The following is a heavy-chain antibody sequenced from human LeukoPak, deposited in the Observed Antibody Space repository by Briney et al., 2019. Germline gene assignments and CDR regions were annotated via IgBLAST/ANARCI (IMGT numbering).Heavy chain of an antibody. CDR2: IFYRGST. J-gene: IGHJ6*03. CDR1: GGSISSRSYY. Sequence: SETLSLTCTVSGGSISSRSYYWDWIRQPPGGGLMWRGSIFYRGSTYYNPSLKSRVTMSIDTSKNQFSLKLSSVTAADTAVYYCARGRWWFAGRPPHYMDVWGKGTTVTVSS. D-gene: IGHD6-6*01. V-gene: IGHV4-39*07. CDR3: ARGRWWFAGRPPHYMDV.